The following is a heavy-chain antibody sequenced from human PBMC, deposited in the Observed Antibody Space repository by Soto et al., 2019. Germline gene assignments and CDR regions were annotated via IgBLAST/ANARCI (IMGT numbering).Heavy chain of an antibody. CDR1: GGTFSSYA. D-gene: IGHD2-15*01. Sequence: SVKVSCKASGGTFSSYAISWVRQAPGQGLEWMGGIIPIFGTANYAQKFQGRVTITADESTSTAYMELSSLRSEDTAVYYCASQCSGGSCYSTGYYYGMDVWGQGPTVTV. CDR3: ASQCSGGSCYSTGYYYGMDV. CDR2: IIPIFGTA. J-gene: IGHJ6*02. V-gene: IGHV1-69*13.